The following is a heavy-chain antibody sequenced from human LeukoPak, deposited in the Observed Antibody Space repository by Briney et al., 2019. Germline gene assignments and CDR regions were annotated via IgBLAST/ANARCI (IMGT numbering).Heavy chain of an antibody. J-gene: IGHJ4*02. CDR3: ARDSWSDSSSSFLDY. CDR1: GFSFSSFS. Sequence: GGSLRLSCAASGFSFSSFSMNWVRQAPGKGLEWVSYISGGSSFTYYVDSVKGRFTISRDNSKNTLYLQMNSLRAEDTAVYYCARDSWSDSSSSFLDYWGQGTLVTVSS. D-gene: IGHD6-6*01. CDR2: ISGGSSFT. V-gene: IGHV3-21*01.